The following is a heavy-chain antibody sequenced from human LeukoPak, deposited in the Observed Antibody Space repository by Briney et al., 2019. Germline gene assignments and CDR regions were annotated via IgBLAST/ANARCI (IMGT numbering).Heavy chain of an antibody. CDR2: INHSGYS. J-gene: IGHJ4*02. D-gene: IGHD5-12*01. V-gene: IGHV4-59*08. Sequence: SETLSLTCTVSGGSISNYYWSWIRQPPGKGLEWIGYINHSGYSNYNPSLKSRVTISVDTSKSQLSLKLTSVTAADTAVYYCARRVDTMQPFDYWGQGTLVTVSS. CDR3: ARRVDTMQPFDY. CDR1: GGSISNYY.